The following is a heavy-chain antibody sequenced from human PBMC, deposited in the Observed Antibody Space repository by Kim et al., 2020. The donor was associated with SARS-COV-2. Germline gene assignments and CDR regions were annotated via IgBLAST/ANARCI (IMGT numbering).Heavy chain of an antibody. CDR1: GFTFSSYA. V-gene: IGHV3-30*04. D-gene: IGHD3-22*01. Sequence: GGSLRLSCAASGFTFSSYAMHWVRQAPGKGLEWVAVISYDGSNKYYADSVKGRFTISRDNSKNTLYLQMNSLRAEDTAVYYCARDPPGITMIVGAFDIWGQGTMVTVSS. CDR3: ARDPPGITMIVGAFDI. J-gene: IGHJ3*02. CDR2: ISYDGSNK.